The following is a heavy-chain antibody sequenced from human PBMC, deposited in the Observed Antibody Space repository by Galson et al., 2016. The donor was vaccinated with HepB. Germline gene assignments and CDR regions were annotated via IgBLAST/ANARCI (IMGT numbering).Heavy chain of an antibody. V-gene: IGHV3-11*05. CDR2: ISSGSSII. D-gene: IGHD3-22*01. CDR3: VRVLSGYYQAFDY. J-gene: IGHJ4*02. Sequence: SLRLSCAASGFTFSDYYMTWIHQAPGKGLEWVSCISSGSSIINYGDSVQGRITISRDNAKNSLYLQMHSLRADDTAVYYCVRVLSGYYQAFDYWGQGILVTVSS. CDR1: GFTFSDYY.